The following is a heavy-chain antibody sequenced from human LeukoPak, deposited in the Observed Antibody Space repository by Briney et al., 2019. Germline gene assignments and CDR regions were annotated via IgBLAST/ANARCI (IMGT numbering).Heavy chain of an antibody. J-gene: IGHJ3*02. D-gene: IGHD6-13*01. CDR1: GFTFSSYS. Sequence: GGSLRLSCAASGFTFSSYSMNWVRQAPGKGLEWVSSISSSSSYIYYADSVKGRFTISRDNAKNSLYLQMNSLRAEDTAVYYCASGSSWYGNAFDIWGQGTMVTVSS. V-gene: IGHV3-21*01. CDR3: ASGSSWYGNAFDI. CDR2: ISSSSSYI.